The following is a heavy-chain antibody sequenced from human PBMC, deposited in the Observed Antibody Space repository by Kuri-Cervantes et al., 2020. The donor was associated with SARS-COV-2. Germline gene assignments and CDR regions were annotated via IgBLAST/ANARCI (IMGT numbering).Heavy chain of an antibody. V-gene: IGHV3-74*01. CDR3: ARGYDSSGYSPDY. CDR2: INSDGSST. D-gene: IGHD3-22*01. CDR1: GFTFSSYW. Sequence: GESLKISCAASGFTFSSYWMHWVRQARGKGLVWVSRINSDGSSTSYADSVKGRFTISRDNAKNTLYLQMNSLRAEDTAVYYRARGYDSSGYSPDYWGQGTLVTVSS. J-gene: IGHJ4*02.